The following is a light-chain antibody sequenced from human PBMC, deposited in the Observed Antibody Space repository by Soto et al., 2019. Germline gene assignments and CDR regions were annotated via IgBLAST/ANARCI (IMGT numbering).Light chain of an antibody. Sequence: SYELTQPPSVSVAPGQTARVTCGGSNIGSKSAHWYQQKAGQAPVVVVYDDSDRPSGIPERFSGSKSGNTATLTISRVEAGDEADYYCQVWDTSSVHPVVFGGGTKPTVL. CDR1: NIGSKS. CDR2: DDS. CDR3: QVWDTSSVHPVV. J-gene: IGLJ2*01. V-gene: IGLV3-21*02.